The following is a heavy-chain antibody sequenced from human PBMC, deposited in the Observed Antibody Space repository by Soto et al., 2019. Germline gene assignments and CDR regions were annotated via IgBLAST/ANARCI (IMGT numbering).Heavy chain of an antibody. CDR3: ARDSFMGDFWSGSGYYYYGMDV. CDR1: GFTFSDYY. CDR2: ISSSGSTI. D-gene: IGHD3-3*01. V-gene: IGHV3-11*01. J-gene: IGHJ6*02. Sequence: PGGSLRLSCAASGFTFSDYYMSWIRQAPGKGLEWVSYISSSGSTIYYADSVKGRFTISRDNAKNSLYLQMNSLRAEDTAVYYCARDSFMGDFWSGSGYYYYGMDVWGQGTTVTVSS.